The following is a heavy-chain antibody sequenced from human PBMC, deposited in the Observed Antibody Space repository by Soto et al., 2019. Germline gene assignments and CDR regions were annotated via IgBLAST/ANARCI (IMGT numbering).Heavy chain of an antibody. J-gene: IGHJ4*02. D-gene: IGHD6-13*01. V-gene: IGHV3-23*01. CDR2: ISGSGGST. Sequence: GGSLRLSCAASGFTFSNYAVTWVRQAPGKRLEWVSTISGSGGSTYYADSVKGRFTISRDNSKNTLYLQMNSLRAEDTAVYYCAKCQGSSWYELDYWGQRTLVTVSS. CDR3: AKCQGSSWYELDY. CDR1: GFTFSNYA.